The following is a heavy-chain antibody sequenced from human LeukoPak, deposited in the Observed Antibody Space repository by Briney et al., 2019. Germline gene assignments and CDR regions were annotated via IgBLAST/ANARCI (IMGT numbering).Heavy chain of an antibody. Sequence: GGSLRLSCAASGFTFSSYVMSWVRQAPGKGLEWVSAISGSGGSTYYADSVKGRFTISRDNSKNTLYLQMNSLRAEDTAVYCCAKAGDGYNSDYGMDVWGQGTTVTVSS. CDR3: AKAGDGYNSDYGMDV. J-gene: IGHJ6*02. D-gene: IGHD5-24*01. CDR2: ISGSGGST. V-gene: IGHV3-23*01. CDR1: GFTFSSYV.